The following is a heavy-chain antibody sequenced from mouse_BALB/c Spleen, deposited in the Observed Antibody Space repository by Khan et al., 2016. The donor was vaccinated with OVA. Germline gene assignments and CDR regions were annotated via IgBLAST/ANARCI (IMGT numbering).Heavy chain of an antibody. CDR3: ARLEDI. V-gene: IGHV2-9*02. Sequence: QIQLEESGPGLVAPSQSLSITCTVSGFSLASYGVHWVRQPPGKGLEWLGVIWAGGSTNYNLALMSRLSISKDKSKSQVFLKMNSLQTEDTAMYYCARLEDIWGQGTTLTVSS. CDR2: IWAGGST. CDR1: GFSLASYG. D-gene: IGHD1-3*01. J-gene: IGHJ2*01.